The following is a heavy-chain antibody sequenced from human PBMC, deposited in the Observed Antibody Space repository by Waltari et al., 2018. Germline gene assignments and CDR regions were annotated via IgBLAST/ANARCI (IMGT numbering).Heavy chain of an antibody. CDR1: PGSIRSFY. CDR3: ARTAPPYSNAAYGGWSDP. V-gene: IGHV4-59*08. D-gene: IGHD4-4*01. CDR2: IYHSGIT. J-gene: IGHJ5*02. Sequence: QVQLQELGPGLVKPSETLSLPCTVSPGSIRSFYWSWIRLPPGKGLEWIGYIYHSGITSYNPSLKSRVTIGVDTSKNQFSLKMRSVTAADTAVYYCARTAPPYSNAAYGGWSDPWGQGTLVTVSS.